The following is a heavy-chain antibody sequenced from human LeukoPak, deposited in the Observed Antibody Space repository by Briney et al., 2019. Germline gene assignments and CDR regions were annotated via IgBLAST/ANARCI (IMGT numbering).Heavy chain of an antibody. V-gene: IGHV3-74*01. D-gene: IGHD4-17*01. CDR1: GFTFSSYA. CDR3: ARGDYGFDY. Sequence: PGGSLRLSCAASGFTFSSYAMSWVRQAPGKGLVWVSRINSDGSSTRYADSVKGRFTISRDNAKNTLYLQMNSLSAEDTAVYYCARGDYGFDYWGQGTLVTVSS. CDR2: INSDGSST. J-gene: IGHJ4*02.